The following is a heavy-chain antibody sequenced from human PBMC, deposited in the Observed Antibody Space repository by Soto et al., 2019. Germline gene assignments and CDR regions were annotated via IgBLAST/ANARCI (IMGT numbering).Heavy chain of an antibody. V-gene: IGHV3-66*01. Sequence: EVQVVESGGGLVQSGGSLTLSCAASGFTVSNSYMSLVRQAPGKGLEWVSAIYSGGSTYYADSVKGRFTISRDNSRNTLYLQMNSLRAEDTAVYFCARCDGSATYCFFFAYWGQGTPVTVSS. D-gene: IGHD3-10*01. J-gene: IGHJ4*02. CDR2: IYSGGST. CDR3: ARCDGSATYCFFFAY. CDR1: GFTVSNSY.